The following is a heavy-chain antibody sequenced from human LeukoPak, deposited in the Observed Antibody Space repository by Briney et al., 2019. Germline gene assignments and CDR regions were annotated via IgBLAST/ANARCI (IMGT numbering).Heavy chain of an antibody. CDR1: GGSFSGYY. CDR2: INHSGST. J-gene: IGHJ4*02. CDR3: ARKDTYYYDSSGED. Sequence: SETLSLTCAVYGGSFSGYYWSWIRQPPGKGLEWIGEINHSGSTNYNPSLKSRVTISVDTSKNQFSLKLSSVTAADTAVYYCARKDTYYYDSSGEDWGQETLVTVSS. D-gene: IGHD3-22*01. V-gene: IGHV4-34*01.